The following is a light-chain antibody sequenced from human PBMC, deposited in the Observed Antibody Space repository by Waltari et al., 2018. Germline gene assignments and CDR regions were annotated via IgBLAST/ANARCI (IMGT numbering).Light chain of an antibody. CDR2: KVS. Sequence: DVGMTQSPLSLAVTLGQPASISCWSSHSLVQSDGSIFLNWFHQKPGQSPRRLIYKVSNRESGVPDRFSGSGSGTDFTLKISRVEAEDVGIYYCLQSSQWPYAFGQGTKLEIK. J-gene: IGKJ2*01. CDR3: LQSSQWPYA. CDR1: HSLVQSDGSIF. V-gene: IGKV2-30*02.